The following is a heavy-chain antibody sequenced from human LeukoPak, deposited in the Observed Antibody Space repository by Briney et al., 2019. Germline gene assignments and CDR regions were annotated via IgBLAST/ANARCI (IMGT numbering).Heavy chain of an antibody. D-gene: IGHD3-22*01. CDR2: ISGSGGST. V-gene: IGHV3-23*01. Sequence: GGSLRLSCAASGFTFSNNGMTWVRQAPGKGLEWVSAISGSGGSTYYVDSVKGRFTISRDNSKNTLYLQMNSLRAEDTAVYYCAKISSGLLHRYWGQGTLVTVSS. CDR3: AKISSGLLHRY. J-gene: IGHJ4*02. CDR1: GFTFSNNG.